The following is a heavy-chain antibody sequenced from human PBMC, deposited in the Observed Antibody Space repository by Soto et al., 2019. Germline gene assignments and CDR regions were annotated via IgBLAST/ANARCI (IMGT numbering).Heavy chain of an antibody. V-gene: IGHV4-59*08. CDR3: ARHFPRPYYFDY. CDR1: GGSISSYY. Sequence: SETLSLTCTVSGGSISSYYWSWIRQPPGKGLEWIGYIYYSGSTNYNPSLKSRVTISVDTSKNQFSLKLSSVTAADTAVYYCARHFPRPYYFDYWGQGTLVTVSS. J-gene: IGHJ4*02. CDR2: IYYSGST.